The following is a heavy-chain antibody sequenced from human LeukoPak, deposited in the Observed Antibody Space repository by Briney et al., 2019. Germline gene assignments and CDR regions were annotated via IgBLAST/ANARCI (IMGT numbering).Heavy chain of an antibody. J-gene: IGHJ4*02. CDR2: ISYDGSNK. CDR3: TRDPTQYLRYGYFDY. V-gene: IGHV3-30-3*01. Sequence: GRSLRLSCAASGFTFSSYAMHWVRQAPGKGLEWVAVISYDGSNKYYADSVKGRFTISRDNAKNSLYLQMSSLRAEDTAVYYCTRDPTQYLRYGYFDYWGQGTLVTVSS. D-gene: IGHD4-11*01. CDR1: GFTFSSYA.